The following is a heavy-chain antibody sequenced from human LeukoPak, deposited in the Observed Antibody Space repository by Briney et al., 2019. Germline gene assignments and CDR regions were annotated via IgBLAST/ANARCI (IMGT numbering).Heavy chain of an antibody. CDR3: ARHRGPGDYYYYYMDV. CDR2: IYPGDSDT. D-gene: IGHD5-24*01. V-gene: IGHV5-51*01. CDR1: GYRFTSYW. J-gene: IGHJ6*03. Sequence: GESLKISCKGSGYRFTSYWIGWVRQMPGKGLEWMGIIYPGDSDTRYSPSFQGQVTISADKSISTAYLQWSSLKASDTAMYYCARHRGPGDYYYYYMDVWGKGTTVTVSS.